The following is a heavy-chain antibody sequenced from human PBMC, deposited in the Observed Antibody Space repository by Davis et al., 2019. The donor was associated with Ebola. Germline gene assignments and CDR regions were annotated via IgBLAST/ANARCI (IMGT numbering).Heavy chain of an antibody. CDR3: ARQPIYSSSWMFDY. Sequence: GESLKISCKGSGYSFPSYWIGWVRQMPGKGLEWIGIIYPGDSDTRYSSSFQGQVTISADKSISTAYLQWSSLKASDTAMYYCARQPIYSSSWMFDYWGQGTLVTVSS. D-gene: IGHD6-13*01. V-gene: IGHV5-51*01. CDR2: IYPGDSDT. J-gene: IGHJ4*02. CDR1: GYSFPSYW.